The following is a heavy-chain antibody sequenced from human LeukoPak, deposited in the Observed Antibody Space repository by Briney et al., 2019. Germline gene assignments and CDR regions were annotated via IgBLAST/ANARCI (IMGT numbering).Heavy chain of an antibody. Sequence: SSETLSLTCTVSGGSISSYYWSWIRQPPGKGLEWIGEINHSGSTNYNPSLKSRVTISVDTSKNQFSLKLSSVTAADTAVYYCARVSLARIAVAGRDAFDIWGQGTMVTVSS. V-gene: IGHV4-34*01. CDR3: ARVSLARIAVAGRDAFDI. D-gene: IGHD6-19*01. J-gene: IGHJ3*02. CDR1: GGSISSYY. CDR2: INHSGST.